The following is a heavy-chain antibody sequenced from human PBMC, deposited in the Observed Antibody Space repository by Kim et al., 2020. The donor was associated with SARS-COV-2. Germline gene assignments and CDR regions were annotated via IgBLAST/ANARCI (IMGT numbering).Heavy chain of an antibody. CDR3: ARDRMVYADYYYYGMDV. CDR2: IYYSGST. J-gene: IGHJ6*02. D-gene: IGHD2-8*01. Sequence: SETLSLTCTVSGGSVSSGSYYWSWIRQPPGKGLEWIGYIYYSGSTNYNPSLKSRVTISVDTSKNQFSLKLSSVTAADTAVYYCARDRMVYADYYYYGMDVWGQGTTVTVSS. V-gene: IGHV4-61*01. CDR1: GGSVSSGSYY.